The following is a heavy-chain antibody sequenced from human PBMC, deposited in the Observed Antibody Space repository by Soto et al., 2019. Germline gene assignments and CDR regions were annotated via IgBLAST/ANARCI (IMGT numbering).Heavy chain of an antibody. CDR2: IYYSGST. CDR1: GGSISSYY. V-gene: IGHV4-59*01. D-gene: IGHD3-22*01. Sequence: QVQLQESGPGLVKPSETLSLTCTVSGGSISSYYWSWIRQPPGKGLEWIGYIYYSGSTNYNPSLKSRVTISVDTSKNQFSLKLSSVTAADTAVYYCAALSYDSSIDYWGQGTLVTVSS. J-gene: IGHJ4*02. CDR3: AALSYDSSIDY.